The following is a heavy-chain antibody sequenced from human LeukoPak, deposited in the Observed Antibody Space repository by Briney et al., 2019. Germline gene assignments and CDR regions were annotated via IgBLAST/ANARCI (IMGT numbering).Heavy chain of an antibody. D-gene: IGHD3-22*01. J-gene: IGHJ4*02. CDR3: ARDDYYDSSSYFDY. Sequence: ASVKDSCKASGYTFTNYYMHWVRQAPGQGLEWMGLINPSGGSTNYAQKFQGRVTMTRDTSTSTVYMELSSLRSEDTSVYYCARDDYYDSSSYFDYWGQGTLVTVSS. CDR1: GYTFTNYY. CDR2: INPSGGST. V-gene: IGHV1-46*01.